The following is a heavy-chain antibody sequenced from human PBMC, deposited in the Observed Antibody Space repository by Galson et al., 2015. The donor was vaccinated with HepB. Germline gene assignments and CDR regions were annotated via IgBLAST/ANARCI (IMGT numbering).Heavy chain of an antibody. D-gene: IGHD2-2*01. J-gene: IGHJ5*02. CDR3: ARGGVPAAMRGNWFDP. CDR2: IIPIFGTA. Sequence: SVKVSCKASGGTFSSYAISWVRQAPGQGLEWMGGIIPIFGTANYAQKFQGRVTITADKSTSTAYMELSSLRSEDTAVYYCARGGVPAAMRGNWFDPWGQGTLVTVSS. CDR1: GGTFSSYA. V-gene: IGHV1-69*06.